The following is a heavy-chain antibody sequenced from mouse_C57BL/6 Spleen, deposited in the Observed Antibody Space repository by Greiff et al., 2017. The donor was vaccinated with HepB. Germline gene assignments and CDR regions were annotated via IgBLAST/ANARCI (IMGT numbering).Heavy chain of an antibody. J-gene: IGHJ3*01. CDR1: GYAFSSSW. V-gene: IGHV1-82*01. CDR3: VSYDYDEDWFAY. Sequence: QVQLQQSGPELVKPGASVKISCKASGYAFSSSWMNWVKQRPGKGLEWIGRIYPGDGDTNYNGKFKGKATLTADKSSSTAYMQLSSLTSEDSAVYFCVSYDYDEDWFAYWGQGTLVTVSA. D-gene: IGHD2-4*01. CDR2: IYPGDGDT.